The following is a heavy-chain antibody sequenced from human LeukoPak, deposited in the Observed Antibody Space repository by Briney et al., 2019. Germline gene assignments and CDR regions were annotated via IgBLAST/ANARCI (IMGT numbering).Heavy chain of an antibody. D-gene: IGHD3-10*01. CDR3: AKDRRSGSFDY. Sequence: GTLRLSCAASGFTFSSYGMSWVRQAPGKGLEWVSAISGSGGSTYYADSVKGRFTISRDNSKNTLYLQMNSLRAEDTAVYYCAKDRRSGSFDYWGQGTLVTVSS. J-gene: IGHJ4*02. V-gene: IGHV3-23*01. CDR1: GFTFSSYG. CDR2: ISGSGGST.